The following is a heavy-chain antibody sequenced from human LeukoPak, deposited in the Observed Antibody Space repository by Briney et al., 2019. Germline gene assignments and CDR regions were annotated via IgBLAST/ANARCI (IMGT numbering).Heavy chain of an antibody. CDR2: IYTMGST. CDR1: VGSISSYF. Sequence: SETLSLTCTVSVGSISSYFWSWLRQPAGKGLEWIGRIYTMGSTNYNPSLKSRVTMSVVTSNNQFSLKLSSVTAADTAVYYCARELPYDYVWESYRLDYWYFDLWGRGTLVTVSS. J-gene: IGHJ2*01. D-gene: IGHD3-16*02. V-gene: IGHV4-4*07. CDR3: ARELPYDYVWESYRLDYWYFDL.